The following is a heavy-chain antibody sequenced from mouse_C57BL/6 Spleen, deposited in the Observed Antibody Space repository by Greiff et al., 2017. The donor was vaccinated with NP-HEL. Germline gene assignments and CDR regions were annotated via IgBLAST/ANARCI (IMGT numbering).Heavy chain of an antibody. J-gene: IGHJ4*01. CDR3: DKRKYGNYDARED. D-gene: IGHD2-1*01. CDR2: IWRGGST. CDR1: GFSLTSYG. V-gene: IGHV2-5*01. Sequence: QVQLQQSGPGLVQPSQSLSITCTVSGFSLTSYGVHWVRQSPGKGLEWLGVIWRGGSTDYNAAFMSRLSITKDNSKSQVFYKMNSLKADDTARYNGDKRKYGNYDAREDWGQGTSGTV.